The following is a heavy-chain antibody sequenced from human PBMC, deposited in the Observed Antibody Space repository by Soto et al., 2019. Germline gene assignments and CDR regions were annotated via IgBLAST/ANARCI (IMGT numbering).Heavy chain of an antibody. V-gene: IGHV3-33*01. CDR2: IWYDGSNK. CDR1: GFTFSSYG. D-gene: IGHD3-10*01. J-gene: IGHJ6*02. CDR3: ARVGGFGEGPYYGMDV. Sequence: QVQLVESGGGVVQPGRSLRLSCAASGFTFSSYGMHWVRQAPGKGLEWVAVIWYDGSNKYYADSVKGRFTISRDNSKNTLYLQMNSRRAEDTAVYYCARVGGFGEGPYYGMDVWGQGTTVTVSS.